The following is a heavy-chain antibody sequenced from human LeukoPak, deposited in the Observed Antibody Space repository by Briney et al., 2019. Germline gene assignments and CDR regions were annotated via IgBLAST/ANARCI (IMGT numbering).Heavy chain of an antibody. J-gene: IGHJ4*02. CDR3: ARDPSTVEMATNFDY. V-gene: IGHV3-30*04. D-gene: IGHD5-24*01. CDR2: ISYDGSNK. Sequence: PGGSLRLSCAASGFTFSSYAMHWVRQAPGKGLEWVAVISYDGSNKYYADSVKGRFTISRDNSKNTLYLQMNSLRAEDTAVYYCARDPSTVEMATNFDYWGQGTLVTVSS. CDR1: GFTFSSYA.